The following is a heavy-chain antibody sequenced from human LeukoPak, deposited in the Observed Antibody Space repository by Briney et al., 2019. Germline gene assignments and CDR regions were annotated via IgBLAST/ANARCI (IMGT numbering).Heavy chain of an antibody. V-gene: IGHV1-46*01. D-gene: IGHD3-3*01. J-gene: IGHJ4*02. CDR1: GYTFTSYA. CDR2: INPSGGTT. CDR3: ARGIQGVLRFLDD. Sequence: GASVKVSCKASGYTFTSYAMNWVRQAPGQGLEWMGIINPSGGTTNYAQKFQGRVSMTRDMSTSTVYMELSSLTSEDTAVYYCARGIQGVLRFLDDWGQGTLVTVSS.